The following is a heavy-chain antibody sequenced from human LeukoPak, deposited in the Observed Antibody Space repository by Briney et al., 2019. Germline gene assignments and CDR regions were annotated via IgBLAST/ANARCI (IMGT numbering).Heavy chain of an antibody. Sequence: QTGGSLRLSCAAPGFTFSSYWMHWVRQVPGKGLVWVARINPGGSSITYADSVKGRFTISRDNAKNTLYLQMDSLRAEDTGVYYCARSNQADDYWGQGTLVTVSS. CDR2: INPGGSSI. CDR1: GFTFSSYW. V-gene: IGHV3-74*01. D-gene: IGHD1-14*01. CDR3: ARSNQADDY. J-gene: IGHJ4*02.